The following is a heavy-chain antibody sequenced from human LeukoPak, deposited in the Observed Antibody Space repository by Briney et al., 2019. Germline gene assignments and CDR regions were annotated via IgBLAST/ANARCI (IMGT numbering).Heavy chain of an antibody. CDR3: ARWQYDRSGYYLVDY. J-gene: IGHJ4*02. V-gene: IGHV1-18*01. Sequence: GVSVNVSCKASGYTFTLYGITWVRQAPGQGLEWMGWISTNNSNTNFAQKLQGRVTMTTDTSTSRANMELRSLRSEDTAVYYCARWQYDRSGYYLVDYWGQGTLLTVSS. CDR1: GYTFTLYG. D-gene: IGHD3-22*01. CDR2: ISTNNSNT.